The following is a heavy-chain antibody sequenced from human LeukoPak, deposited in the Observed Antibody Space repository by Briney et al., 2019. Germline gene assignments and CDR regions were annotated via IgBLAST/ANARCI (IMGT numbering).Heavy chain of an antibody. CDR3: ARSDGRGDSAHSFDY. CDR1: GGSISSYY. V-gene: IGHV4-59*01. J-gene: IGHJ4*02. D-gene: IGHD4-17*01. CDR2: IYYSGST. Sequence: SETLSLTCTVSGGSISSYYWSWIRQPPGKGLEWIGYIYYSGSTNYNPSLKSRVTISVDTSKNQFSLKLSSVTAADTAVYYCARSDGRGDSAHSFDYWGQGTLVTVSS.